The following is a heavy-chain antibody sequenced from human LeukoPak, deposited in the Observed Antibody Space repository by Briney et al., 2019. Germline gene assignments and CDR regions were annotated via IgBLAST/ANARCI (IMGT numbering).Heavy chain of an antibody. CDR1: GFTFSSYW. Sequence: GGSLRLSCAASGFTFSSYWMSWFRQAPGKGLEWVANIKQDGSEKYYVDSVKGRFTISRDNAKNSLYLQMNSLRAEDTAVYYCARGGSYWERNYYYYYMDVWGKGTTVTVSS. CDR3: ARGGSYWERNYYYYYMDV. CDR2: IKQDGSEK. D-gene: IGHD1-26*01. V-gene: IGHV3-7*01. J-gene: IGHJ6*03.